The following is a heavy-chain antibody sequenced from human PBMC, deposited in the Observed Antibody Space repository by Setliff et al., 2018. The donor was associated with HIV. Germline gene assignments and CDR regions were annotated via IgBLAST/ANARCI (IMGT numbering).Heavy chain of an antibody. V-gene: IGHV1-2*02. J-gene: IGHJ6*03. CDR2: INPNSGDT. Sequence: WASVKVSCKASGYSFSDDYMHWVRQAPGQGLEWMGWINPNSGDTNYAQKFQGRVTMTRDTSISTVYMELSRLISDDTAVYYCVRDRTHQNWGPRGYYYMDVWGKGTTVTVSS. CDR3: VRDRTHQNWGPRGYYYMDV. D-gene: IGHD7-27*01. CDR1: GYSFSDDY.